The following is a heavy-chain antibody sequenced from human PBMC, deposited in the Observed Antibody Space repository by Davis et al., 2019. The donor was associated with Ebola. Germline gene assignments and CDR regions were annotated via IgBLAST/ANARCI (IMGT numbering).Heavy chain of an antibody. D-gene: IGHD2-2*01. J-gene: IGHJ4*02. CDR3: ARDVGPYHYFDN. CDR2: ITPGVHNT. Sequence: QPPHQELEWMGIITPGVHNTTYAQKFQGRVTMTRDTSTTTFYLELNSLRSEDTAVYYCARDVGPYHYFDNWGKGTLVNVSS. V-gene: IGHV1-46*01.